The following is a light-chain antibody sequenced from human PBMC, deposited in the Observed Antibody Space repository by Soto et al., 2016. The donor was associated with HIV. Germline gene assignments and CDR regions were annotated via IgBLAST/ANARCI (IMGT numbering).Light chain of an antibody. CDR2: AAS. V-gene: IGKV1-8*01. Sequence: IQMTQSPSSLSASTGDRVTITCRASQDISNYLAWYQQRPGEAPKLLIYAASTLQGGVPSRFSGSGSGTDFTLTISSLQPEDFATYYCLQHNSYPYTFGQGTKPGDQT. CDR1: QDISNY. J-gene: IGKJ2*01. CDR3: LQHNSYPYT.